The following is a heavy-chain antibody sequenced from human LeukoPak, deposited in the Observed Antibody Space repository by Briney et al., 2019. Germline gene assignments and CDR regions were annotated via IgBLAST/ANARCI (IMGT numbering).Heavy chain of an antibody. Sequence: SETLSLTCAVYGGSFSGYYWSWIRQPPGKGLEWIGEINHSGSTNYNPSLKSRVTISVDTSKNQFSLKLSSVTAADTAVYYCARLSGYVWEHDAFDIWGQGTMVTVSS. CDR3: ARLSGYVWEHDAFDI. D-gene: IGHD3-16*01. CDR1: GGSFSGYY. V-gene: IGHV4-34*01. J-gene: IGHJ3*02. CDR2: INHSGST.